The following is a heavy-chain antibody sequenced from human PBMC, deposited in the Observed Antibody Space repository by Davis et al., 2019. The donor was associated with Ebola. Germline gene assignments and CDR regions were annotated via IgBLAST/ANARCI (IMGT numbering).Heavy chain of an antibody. Sequence: ASVKVSCKASGYTFGNYDINWVRQAPGQGLEWMGRISGYNGNANSAQRFQGRVTMTTDTSTGTAYMELRSLGSDDTAVYYCARRMVRGYGFTSGLFYAMDVWGQGTTVTVSS. CDR3: ARRMVRGYGFTSGLFYAMDV. V-gene: IGHV1-18*04. CDR2: ISGYNGNA. J-gene: IGHJ6*02. CDR1: GYTFGNYD. D-gene: IGHD5-18*01.